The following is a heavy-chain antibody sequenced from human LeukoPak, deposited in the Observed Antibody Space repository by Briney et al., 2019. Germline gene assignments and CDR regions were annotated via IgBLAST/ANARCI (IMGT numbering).Heavy chain of an antibody. CDR1: GYTFTSCG. CDR3: ARWRTGASSGYQLPIDY. Sequence: ASVKVSFKCSGYTFTSCGFSWVRQPPGQGLEGMGWISVYNGNKNYAQKLQGRVTMTTDTSTSTAYMKLRRLRSDDTAVYYCARWRTGASSGYQLPIDYWGEGTLVTVSS. D-gene: IGHD3-22*01. J-gene: IGHJ4*02. V-gene: IGHV1-18*01. CDR2: ISVYNGNK.